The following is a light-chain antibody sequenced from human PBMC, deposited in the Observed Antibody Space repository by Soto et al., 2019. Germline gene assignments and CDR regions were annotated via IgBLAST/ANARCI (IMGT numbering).Light chain of an antibody. CDR1: SSDVGGYDY. J-gene: IGLJ3*02. Sequence: QSVLTQPASVSGSPGQSITISCTGTSSDVGGYDYVSWYQQYPGKAPRLMIYEVSDRPSGVSNRFSGSKSGNTASLTISGLQAEDGADYYCSSYTTSSPWVFGGGTKVTVL. CDR3: SSYTTSSPWV. CDR2: EVS. V-gene: IGLV2-14*01.